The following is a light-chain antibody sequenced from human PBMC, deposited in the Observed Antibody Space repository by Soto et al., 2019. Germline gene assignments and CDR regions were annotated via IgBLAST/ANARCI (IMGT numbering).Light chain of an antibody. CDR3: QKYSSVPV. V-gene: IGKV1-27*01. CDR2: AAS. CDR1: QGIRTF. Sequence: DIQMTQSPTSLSASVGDRVTITCRASQGIRTFVAWYQQKPGKAPKLLIYAASTLQSGGPSRFSGSGSGTDFTLTINSLQPEDVATYSCQKYSSVPVFGPGTKVEIK. J-gene: IGKJ3*01.